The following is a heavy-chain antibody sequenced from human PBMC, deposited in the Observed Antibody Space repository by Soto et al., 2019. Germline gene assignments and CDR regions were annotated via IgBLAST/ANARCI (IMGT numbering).Heavy chain of an antibody. V-gene: IGHV3-30-3*01. CDR1: GFTFSTYA. Sequence: PGGSLRLSCAASGFTFSTYAMHWVRQAPGKGLEWVAVISYDGGNKYYADSVKGRITISRDNSKNTLYLQMNSLTAEDTAVYYCASDKRITTVTMPYYWGQGTLVTVSS. D-gene: IGHD4-17*01. CDR2: ISYDGGNK. J-gene: IGHJ4*02. CDR3: ASDKRITTVTMPYY.